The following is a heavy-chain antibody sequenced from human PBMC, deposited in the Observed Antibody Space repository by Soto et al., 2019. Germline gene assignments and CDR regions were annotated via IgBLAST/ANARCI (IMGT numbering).Heavy chain of an antibody. Sequence: PSETLSLTCAVYGGSFSGYYWSLIRQPPGKGLEWIWEINHSGSTNYNPSLKSRVTISVDTSKNQFSLKLSSVTAADTAVYYCARGRKKDIVVVVAATSRNPPNPNWVDPWGQGTLVT. V-gene: IGHV4-34*01. D-gene: IGHD2-15*01. CDR2: INHSGST. CDR1: GGSFSGYY. CDR3: ARGRKKDIVVVVAATSRNPPNPNWVDP. J-gene: IGHJ5*02.